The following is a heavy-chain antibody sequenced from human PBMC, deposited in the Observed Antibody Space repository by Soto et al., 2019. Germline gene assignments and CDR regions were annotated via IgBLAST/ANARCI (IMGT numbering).Heavy chain of an antibody. CDR3: ARGRLGIAAAGGPIYYFDY. D-gene: IGHD6-13*01. Sequence: SETLSLTCAVYGGSFSGYYWSWIRQPPGKGLEWIGEINHSGSTNYNPSLKSRVTISVDTSKNQFSLKLSSVTAADTAVYYCARGRLGIAAAGGPIYYFDYWGQGTLVTVSS. J-gene: IGHJ4*02. CDR1: GGSFSGYY. CDR2: INHSGST. V-gene: IGHV4-34*01.